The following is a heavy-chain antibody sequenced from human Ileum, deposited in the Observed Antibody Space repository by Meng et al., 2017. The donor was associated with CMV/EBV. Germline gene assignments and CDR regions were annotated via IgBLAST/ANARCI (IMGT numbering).Heavy chain of an antibody. CDR3: ARFRIAALGNLFDP. Sequence: QAPRQESGPGLVKPSQTMSLICTVSGASISSGDYYWSWIRQPPGKGLEWIGYIFFSGNTYYNPSLNNRVIISIDTPRNQFSLKVDSVTAADTAVYYCARFRIAALGNLFDPWGHGTLVTVSS. CDR1: GASISSGDYY. J-gene: IGHJ5*02. D-gene: IGHD6-13*01. CDR2: IFFSGNT. V-gene: IGHV4-30-4*08.